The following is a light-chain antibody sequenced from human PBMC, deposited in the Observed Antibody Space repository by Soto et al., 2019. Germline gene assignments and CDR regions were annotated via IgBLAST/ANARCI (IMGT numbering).Light chain of an antibody. V-gene: IGLV7-43*01. CDR1: TGAVTSGNY. J-gene: IGLJ3*02. CDR2: TTN. Sequence: QAVVTQEPSLTVSPGGTVTLTCASSTGAVTSGNYPSWFQQRPGQAPRTLIYTTNSKYSWTPARFSGSLLGDKAALTLSGVQPEDEADYYCLLYYGGAQLVFGGGTKLTVL. CDR3: LLYYGGAQLV.